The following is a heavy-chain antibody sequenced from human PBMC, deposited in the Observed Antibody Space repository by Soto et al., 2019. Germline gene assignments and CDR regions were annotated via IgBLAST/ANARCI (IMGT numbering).Heavy chain of an antibody. CDR3: AKERSSGWSFDY. CDR1: GFTFSNYW. CDR2: ISGSGDST. Sequence: GSLRLSCAASGFTFSNYWMHWVRQAPGKGLEWVSGISGSGDSTYYADSVKGRFAVSRDNSKNTLYLQMNSLRAEDTAVFYCAKERSSGWSFDYWGQGTLVTVSS. V-gene: IGHV3-23*01. J-gene: IGHJ4*02. D-gene: IGHD6-19*01.